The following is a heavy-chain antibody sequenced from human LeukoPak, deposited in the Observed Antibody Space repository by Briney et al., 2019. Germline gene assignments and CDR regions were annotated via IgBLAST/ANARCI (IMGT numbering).Heavy chain of an antibody. CDR2: IFYSGST. D-gene: IGHD3-10*01. CDR1: GGSISTSNYY. Sequence: SETLSLTCTVSGGSISTSNYYWGWIRQPPGKGLEWFGNIFYSGSTYYSPFLKSRVTISLDTSRNQFSLKLNSVTAADTAVYYCAKSKGYGLVDIWGERTMDTVSS. V-gene: IGHV4-39*07. J-gene: IGHJ3*02. CDR3: AKSKGYGLVDI.